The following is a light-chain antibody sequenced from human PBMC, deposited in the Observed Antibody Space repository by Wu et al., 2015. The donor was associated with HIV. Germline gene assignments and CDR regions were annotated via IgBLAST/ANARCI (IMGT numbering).Light chain of an antibody. CDR3: QQYSSSPRT. CDR2: GAT. J-gene: IGKJ1*01. Sequence: EVVLTQSPGTLSLSPGERATLSCRSSQTVTNAYLAWYQQKPGQAPRLLIYGATSRATGIPDRFSGSGSEKDFTLTISRVEPEDFAVYYCQQYSSSPRTFGQGTKVE. CDR1: QTVTNAY. V-gene: IGKV3-20*01.